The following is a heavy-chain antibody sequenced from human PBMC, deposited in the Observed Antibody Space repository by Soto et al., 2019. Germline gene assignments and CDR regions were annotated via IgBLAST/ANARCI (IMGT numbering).Heavy chain of an antibody. V-gene: IGHV3-23*01. CDR3: AKCVIGSCGYGVDY. CDR1: GFTFSSYA. D-gene: IGHD5-18*01. CDR2: ISGSGGRT. Sequence: GGSLRLSCAASGFTFSSYAMSWVRQAPGKGLEWVSAISGSGGRTSYADSVKGRFTISRDNSKNTLYLQMNSLRAEDTAVYYWAKCVIGSCGYGVDYWGQGTLVTVSS. J-gene: IGHJ4*02.